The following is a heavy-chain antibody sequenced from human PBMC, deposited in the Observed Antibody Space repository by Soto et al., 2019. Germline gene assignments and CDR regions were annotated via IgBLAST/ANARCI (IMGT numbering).Heavy chain of an antibody. V-gene: IGHV1-8*01. CDR3: ARGRRIGFSSGRAPRWFDP. J-gene: IGHJ5*02. CDR1: GYTFTSYD. D-gene: IGHD6-19*01. Sequence: QVQLVQSGAEVKKPGASVKVSCKASGYTFTSYDINWVRQATGQGLEWMGWVNPNSGNTDYAQKFQGRVTMTRNTSISTAYMELSSLRSEDTAVYYCARGRRIGFSSGRAPRWFDPWGQGTLVTVSS. CDR2: VNPNSGNT.